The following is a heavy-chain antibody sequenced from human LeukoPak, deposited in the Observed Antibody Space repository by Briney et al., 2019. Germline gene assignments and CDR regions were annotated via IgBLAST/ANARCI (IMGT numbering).Heavy chain of an antibody. J-gene: IGHJ4*02. Sequence: GRSLRLSCAASGFTFSSYAMHWVRQAPGKGLEWVAVISYDGSNKYYADSVKGRFTISRDNSKNTLYLQMNSLRAEDTAVYYCARGRFHYYDSSGYYGYWGQGTLVTVSS. V-gene: IGHV3-30-3*01. CDR1: GFTFSSYA. CDR2: ISYDGSNK. D-gene: IGHD3-22*01. CDR3: ARGRFHYYDSSGYYGY.